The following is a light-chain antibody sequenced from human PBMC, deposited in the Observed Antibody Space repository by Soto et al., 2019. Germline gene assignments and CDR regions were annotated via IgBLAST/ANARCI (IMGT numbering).Light chain of an antibody. CDR1: SGHSNYA. V-gene: IGLV4-69*01. CDR3: QTWGTGIRV. J-gene: IGLJ2*01. Sequence: QPVLTQSPSASASLGASVKLTCTLSSGHSNYAIAWHQQQPEKGPRYLMKLNSDGSHTKGDGSPDRFSGSSSGAERFLTISSLQSEDEADYYCQTWGTGIRVFGGGTKLTVL. CDR2: LNSDGSH.